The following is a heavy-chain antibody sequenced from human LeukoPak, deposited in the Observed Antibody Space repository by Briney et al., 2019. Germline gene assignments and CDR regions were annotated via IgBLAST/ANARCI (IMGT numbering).Heavy chain of an antibody. D-gene: IGHD4-23*01. CDR2: INPNSGGT. Sequence: ASVKASCKASGYTFTGYYMHWVRQAPGQGLEWMGWINPNSGGTNYAQKFQGRVTMTRDTSISTAYMELSRLRSDDTAVYYCARYGGNSVVFDYWGQGTLVTVSS. CDR3: ARYGGNSVVFDY. V-gene: IGHV1-2*02. J-gene: IGHJ4*02. CDR1: GYTFTGYY.